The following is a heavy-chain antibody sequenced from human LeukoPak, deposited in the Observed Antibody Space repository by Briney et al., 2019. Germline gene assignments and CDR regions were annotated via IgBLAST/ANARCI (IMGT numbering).Heavy chain of an antibody. CDR1: GGSFSGYY. V-gene: IGHV4-34*01. D-gene: IGHD3-22*01. CDR2: INHSGST. J-gene: IGHJ4*02. CDR3: ARGSADYYDSSGYYRF. Sequence: SETLSLTCAVYGGSFSGYYWSWIRQPPGKGLEWIGEINHSGSTNYNPSLKSRVTILVDTSKNQFSLKLSSVTAADTAVYYCARGSADYYDSSGYYRFWGQGTLVTVSS.